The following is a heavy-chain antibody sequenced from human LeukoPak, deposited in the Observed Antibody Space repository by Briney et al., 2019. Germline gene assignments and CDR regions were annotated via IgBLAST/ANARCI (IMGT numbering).Heavy chain of an antibody. CDR2: VYYSGNT. D-gene: IGHD2-15*01. Sequence: PSETLSLTCTVSGGSMNNYLWSWIRQSPGKGLEWIGYVYYSGNTNYNPSLKSRVTISTDTSKNQFSLKLRSVTAADAAVYFCVGELSGGWRFDYWGQGILVTVSS. CDR3: VGELSGGWRFDY. J-gene: IGHJ4*02. V-gene: IGHV4-59*01. CDR1: GGSMNNYL.